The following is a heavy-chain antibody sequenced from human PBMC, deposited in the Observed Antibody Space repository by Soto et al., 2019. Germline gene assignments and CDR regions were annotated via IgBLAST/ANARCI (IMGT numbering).Heavy chain of an antibody. D-gene: IGHD3-22*01. CDR1: GYTFTSYG. V-gene: IGHV1-3*01. CDR2: INAGNGNT. Sequence: GASVKVSCKASGYTFTSYGISWVRQAPGQRLEWMGWINAGNGNTKYSQKFQGRVTSTRDTSASTAYMELSSLRSEDTAVYYCARGLPIVADYWGQGTLVTVSS. CDR3: ARGLPIVADY. J-gene: IGHJ4*02.